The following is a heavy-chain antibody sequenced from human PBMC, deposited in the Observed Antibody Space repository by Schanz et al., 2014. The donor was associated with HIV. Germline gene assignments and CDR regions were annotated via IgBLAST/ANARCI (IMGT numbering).Heavy chain of an antibody. CDR2: IIPIFGTT. V-gene: IGHV1-69*06. Sequence: QVQLVQSGAEVKKPGSSVKVSCKASGGTFSSYAISWVRQAPGQGLEWMGGIIPIFGTTNYAQKFRGRVTMTRNTSTGTAYMELSSLRSDDTAVYYCARLELLEWGQGTLVTVSS. J-gene: IGHJ4*02. CDR1: GGTFSSYA. D-gene: IGHD1-7*01. CDR3: ARLELLE.